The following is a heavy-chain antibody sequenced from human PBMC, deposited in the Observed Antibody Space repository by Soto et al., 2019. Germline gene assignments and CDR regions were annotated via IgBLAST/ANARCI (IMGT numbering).Heavy chain of an antibody. Sequence: ASVKVSCKASGYIFTYYYMHWVRQSPGQGLEWMGRINPNGGSTSYAQKFQGRVTMTSDTSTSALYMELSSLRSEDTAVYYCAREFCTGGNCYSGSFDPWGQGTLVTVSS. V-gene: IGHV1-46*01. J-gene: IGHJ5*02. CDR1: GYIFTYYY. D-gene: IGHD2-15*01. CDR3: AREFCTGGNCYSGSFDP. CDR2: INPNGGST.